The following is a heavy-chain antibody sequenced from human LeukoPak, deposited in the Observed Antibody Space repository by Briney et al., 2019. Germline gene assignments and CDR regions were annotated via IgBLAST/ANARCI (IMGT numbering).Heavy chain of an antibody. CDR3: ARHSRVLVTAIEYFQH. V-gene: IGHV4-34*01. CDR2: INHSGST. Sequence: PSETLSLTCAVYGGSFSGYYWSWIRQPPGKGLEWIGEINHSGSTNYNPSLKSRVTISVDTSKNQFSLKLSSVTAADTAIYYCARHSRVLVTAIEYFQHWGQGTLVTVSS. CDR1: GGSFSGYY. J-gene: IGHJ1*01. D-gene: IGHD2-21*02.